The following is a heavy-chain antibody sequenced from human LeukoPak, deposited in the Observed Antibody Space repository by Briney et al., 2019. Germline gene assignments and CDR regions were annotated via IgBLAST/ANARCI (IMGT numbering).Heavy chain of an antibody. D-gene: IGHD3/OR15-3a*01. CDR3: ARGGGFDFWADYYYYMDV. CDR1: GGTFSSYA. V-gene: IGHV1-69*05. Sequence: ASVKVSCKASGGTFSSYAISWVRQAPGQGLEWMGGIIPIFGTANYAQKFQGRVTITTDESTSTAYMELSSLRSEDTAVYYCARGGGFDFWADYYYYMDVWGKRTTVTVSS. CDR2: IIPIFGTA. J-gene: IGHJ6*03.